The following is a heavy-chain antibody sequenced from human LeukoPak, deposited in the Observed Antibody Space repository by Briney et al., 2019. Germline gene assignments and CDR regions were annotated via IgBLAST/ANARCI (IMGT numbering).Heavy chain of an antibody. D-gene: IGHD3-10*01. V-gene: IGHV3-15*01. CDR2: IKSKTDGGTT. CDR3: ATDQGYGSGSYYWFDP. CDR1: GFTVSTNY. Sequence: GGSLRLSCAASGFTVSTNYMSWVRQAPGKGLEWVGRIKSKTDGGTTDYAAPVKGRFTSSRDDSKNTMYLQMNSLKTEDTAVYYCATDQGYGSGSYYWFDPWGQGTLVTVSS. J-gene: IGHJ5*02.